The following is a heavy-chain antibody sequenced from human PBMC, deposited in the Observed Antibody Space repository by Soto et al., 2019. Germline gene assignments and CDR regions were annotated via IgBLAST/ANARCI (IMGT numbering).Heavy chain of an antibody. CDR2: ISGYNGNT. D-gene: IGHD6-19*01. V-gene: IGHV1-18*01. J-gene: IGHJ6*01. Sequence: ASVKVFCKTSGYTFSNYGINWERQAPGQALEWMGGISGYNGNTNYAQTVQGRVTMATDTSTGTVYMELRSLKSDGSAIYYCSRFIMVGGWFDPNYYHGMDVLEQGTRVTVSS. CDR3: SRFIMVGGWFDPNYYHGMDV. CDR1: GYTFSNYG.